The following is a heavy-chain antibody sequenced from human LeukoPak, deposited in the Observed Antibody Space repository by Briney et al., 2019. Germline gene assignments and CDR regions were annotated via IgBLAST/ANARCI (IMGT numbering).Heavy chain of an antibody. D-gene: IGHD6-13*01. CDR1: GYTFTSYD. CDR2: MNPNSGNT. Sequence: ASVNVSFKASGYTFTSYDINWVRQATGQGLEWMGWMNPNSGNTGYAQKFQGRVTMTRNTSISTAYMELSSLRSEDTAVYYCASLGVAAAPYYYYYGMDVWGQGTTVTVSS. V-gene: IGHV1-8*01. J-gene: IGHJ6*02. CDR3: ASLGVAAAPYYYYYGMDV.